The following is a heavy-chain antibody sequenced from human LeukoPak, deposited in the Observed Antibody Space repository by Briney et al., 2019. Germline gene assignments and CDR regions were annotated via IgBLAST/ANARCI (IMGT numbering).Heavy chain of an antibody. CDR1: GYTFTSYW. CDR3: ARTAQDFYDSGSPDY. V-gene: IGHV5-10-1*01. Sequence: GESLKISCKGSGYTFTSYWISWVRQMPGKGLEWVGMIDPTDSYTNYSPSFQGHVTISADKSISTAYLQWSSLKTSDTAMYYCARTAQDFYDSGSPDYWGQGTLVTVSS. J-gene: IGHJ4*02. D-gene: IGHD3-10*01. CDR2: IDPTDSYT.